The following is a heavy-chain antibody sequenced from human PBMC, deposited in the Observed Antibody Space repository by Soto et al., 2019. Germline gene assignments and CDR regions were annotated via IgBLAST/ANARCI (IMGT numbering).Heavy chain of an antibody. V-gene: IGHV1-2*02. J-gene: IGHJ6*02. CDR2: IHLNSGGT. Sequence: VASVKVSCKASGYTFTGYYIHWVRQAPGQGLEWMGWIHLNSGGTNYAQTFQGRITMTRDMSVTTVFMEMTGLTSDDTAVYYCASPRELTYSHYYFFPLDVWGQATTVTVSS. D-gene: IGHD2-15*01. CDR1: GYTFTGYY. CDR3: ASPRELTYSHYYFFPLDV.